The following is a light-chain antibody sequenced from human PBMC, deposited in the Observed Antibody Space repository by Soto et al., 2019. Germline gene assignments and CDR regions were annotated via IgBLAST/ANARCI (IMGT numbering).Light chain of an antibody. CDR1: ESVSSN. J-gene: IGKJ1*01. Sequence: EIVMTQSPAILSVSPGERATLSCRASESVSSNLAWYQQKPGQAPRLLISGASTRATGIPVRFSGSGSGTDFTLTISNLQPDDFATYFCQQYNNYPRTFGQGTKVDIK. CDR2: GAS. V-gene: IGKV3-15*01. CDR3: QQYNNYPRT.